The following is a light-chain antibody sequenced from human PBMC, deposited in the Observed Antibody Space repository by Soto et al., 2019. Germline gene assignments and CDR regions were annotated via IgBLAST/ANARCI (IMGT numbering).Light chain of an antibody. V-gene: IGKV1-5*03. CDR1: QSISSW. CDR3: QQYNSYSWT. CDR2: KAS. Sequence: DIQMTQSPPTLSASVGDRVTITCRASQSISSWLAWYQQKPGKAPKLLIYKASSLGSGVPSRFSGSGSGTEFTLTISSLQPDDFATYYCQQYNSYSWTFGQGTKVDIK. J-gene: IGKJ1*01.